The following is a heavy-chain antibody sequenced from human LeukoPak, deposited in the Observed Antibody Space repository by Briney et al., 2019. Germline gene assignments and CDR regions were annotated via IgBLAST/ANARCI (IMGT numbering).Heavy chain of an antibody. Sequence: SQTLSLTCTVSGGSITSGNYYWSWIRQHPGKGLEWIGFIFRSGNTYYNASLKSRATISVDTSKNQFSLQLNSVTAADTAVYYCARGCYYGSGSTWFDSWGQGTLVTVFS. V-gene: IGHV4-31*03. CDR1: GGSITSGNYY. D-gene: IGHD3-10*01. CDR3: ARGCYYGSGSTWFDS. J-gene: IGHJ5*01. CDR2: IFRSGNT.